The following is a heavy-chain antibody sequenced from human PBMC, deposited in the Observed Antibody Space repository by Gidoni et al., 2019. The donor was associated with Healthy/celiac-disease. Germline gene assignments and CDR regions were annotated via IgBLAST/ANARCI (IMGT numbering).Heavy chain of an antibody. CDR1: GFTFSSYG. CDR2: IWYDGSNK. CDR3: ARARGYTDY. D-gene: IGHD5-12*01. V-gene: IGHV3-33*01. Sequence: QVQLVESGGGVVQPGRSLRLSCAASGFTFSSYGMHWVRQAPGKGLEWVAFIWYDGSNKYYADSVKGRFTISRDNSKNTLYLQMNSLRAEDTAVYYCARARGYTDYWGQGTLVTVSS. J-gene: IGHJ4*02.